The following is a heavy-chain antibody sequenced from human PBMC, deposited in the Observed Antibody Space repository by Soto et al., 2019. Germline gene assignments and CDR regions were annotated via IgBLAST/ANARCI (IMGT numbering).Heavy chain of an antibody. V-gene: IGHV3-30*18. Sequence: QGQLVESGGGVVQPGTSLRLSCEASGFIFSRYGMHWVHQAPGKGLEWVAVISYDGSNKYYAESVKGRFIISRDKSENTLYLQMNSLRAEDTAVYYCAKDLGSGKPYYYYAMDVWGQGTTVTVSS. D-gene: IGHD3-10*01. CDR1: GFIFSRYG. CDR2: ISYDGSNK. J-gene: IGHJ6*02. CDR3: AKDLGSGKPYYYYAMDV.